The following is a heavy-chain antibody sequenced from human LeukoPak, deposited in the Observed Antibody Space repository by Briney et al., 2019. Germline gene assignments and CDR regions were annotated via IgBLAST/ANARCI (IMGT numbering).Heavy chain of an antibody. CDR1: GYTFTSYG. J-gene: IGHJ4*02. CDR3: ARAPNFGVVIGPDY. CDR2: ISAYNGNT. Sequence: GASVKVSCKASGYTFTSYGISWVRQAPGQGLEWMGWISAYNGNTNYAQKLQGRVTMTTDASTSTAYMELRSLRSDDTAVYYCARAPNFGVVIGPDYWGQGTLVTVSS. D-gene: IGHD3-3*01. V-gene: IGHV1-18*01.